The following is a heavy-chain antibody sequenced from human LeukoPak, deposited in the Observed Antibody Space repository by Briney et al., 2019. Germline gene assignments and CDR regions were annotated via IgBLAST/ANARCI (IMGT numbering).Heavy chain of an antibody. CDR1: GFTFSDYA. CDR2: TSSGGSYI. D-gene: IGHD2-2*01. V-gene: IGHV3-21*01. CDR3: ARGPALYCTSSSCLDGVD. J-gene: IGHJ4*02. Sequence: GGSLRLSWAASGFTFSDYAMNWVRQAPGKGLEWVSSTSSGGSYISYADSVKGRFTVSRDNAKDSLFLQMRSLRDEDTAVYYCARGPALYCTSSSCLDGVDWGQGTLVSVSS.